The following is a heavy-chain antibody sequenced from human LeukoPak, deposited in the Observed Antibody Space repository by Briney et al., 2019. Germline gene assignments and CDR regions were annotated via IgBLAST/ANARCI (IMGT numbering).Heavy chain of an antibody. J-gene: IGHJ4*02. Sequence: GGSLRLSCAASGFTVSSNYMSWVRQAPGKGLEWVSVIYSGGSTYYADSVKGRFTISRDNSKNTLYLQMNSLRAEDTAVYYCARDLTVGSSPYWGQGTLVTVSS. D-gene: IGHD6-13*01. V-gene: IGHV3-53*01. CDR3: ARDLTVGSSPY. CDR1: GFTVSSNY. CDR2: IYSGGST.